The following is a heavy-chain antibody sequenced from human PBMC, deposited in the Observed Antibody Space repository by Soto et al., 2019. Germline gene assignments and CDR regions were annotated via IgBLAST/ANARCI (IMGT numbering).Heavy chain of an antibody. Sequence: GGSLRLSCAASGFTFSGYAMSWVRQAPGKGLEWVSGISGSAASTNYADSVKGRFTISRDNSKSTLYLQMNSRRAEDTAVYYCAKDVHYDILTGIEYFHHWAQGTLVTVSS. CDR3: AKDVHYDILTGIEYFHH. CDR1: GFTFSGYA. J-gene: IGHJ1*01. CDR2: ISGSAAST. D-gene: IGHD3-9*01. V-gene: IGHV3-23*01.